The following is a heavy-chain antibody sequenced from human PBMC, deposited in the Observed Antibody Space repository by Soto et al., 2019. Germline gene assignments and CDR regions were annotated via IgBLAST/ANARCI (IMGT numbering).Heavy chain of an antibody. CDR2: ISGYNGRT. J-gene: IGHJ3*01. CDR1: GYNLRNFG. Sequence: QVQLEQSGDAVKKPGASVKVSCKASGYNLRNFGITWVRQASGLGLEWLGWISGYNGRTSSARNLRDRVVLTTDTATNAAYMELRSRTSDDTAIYYCAREGYSSGFDPFDFWGQGTKVTVSS. CDR3: AREGYSSGFDPFDF. V-gene: IGHV1-18*01. D-gene: IGHD5-18*01.